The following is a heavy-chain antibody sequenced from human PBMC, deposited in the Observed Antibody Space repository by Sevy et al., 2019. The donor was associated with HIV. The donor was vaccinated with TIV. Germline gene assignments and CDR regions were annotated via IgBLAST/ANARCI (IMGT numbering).Heavy chain of an antibody. V-gene: IGHV1-2*02. Sequence: ASVKVSCKASGYTFTGYYMHWVRQAPGQGLEWMGWINPNSGGTNYAQKFQGRVTMTRDTSISTAYMELSRLRSDDTAVYYCARGPREEIVEVITLNFDYWGQGTLVTVSS. CDR2: INPNSGGT. D-gene: IGHD3-22*01. J-gene: IGHJ4*02. CDR1: GYTFTGYY. CDR3: ARGPREEIVEVITLNFDY.